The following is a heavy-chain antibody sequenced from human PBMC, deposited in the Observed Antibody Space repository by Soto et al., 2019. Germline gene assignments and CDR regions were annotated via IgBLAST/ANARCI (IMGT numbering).Heavy chain of an antibody. V-gene: IGHV1-8*01. CDR1: GYTFTSYD. CDR3: ARGLSSSWYFALDY. J-gene: IGHJ4*02. CDR2: MNPNSGNT. D-gene: IGHD6-13*01. Sequence: GASVKVSCKASGYTFTSYDISWVRQATGQGLEWMGWMNPNSGNTGYAQKFQGRVTMTRNTSISTAYMELSSLRSEDTAVYYCARGLSSSWYFALDYWGQGTLVTVSS.